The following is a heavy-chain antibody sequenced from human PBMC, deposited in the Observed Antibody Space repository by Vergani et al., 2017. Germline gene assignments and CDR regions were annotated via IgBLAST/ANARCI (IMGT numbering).Heavy chain of an antibody. V-gene: IGHV4-38-2*02. J-gene: IGHJ5*02. CDR1: GYSISSGYY. CDR2: IYHSGST. Sequence: QVQLQESGPGLVKPSETLSLTCTVSGYSISSGYYWGWIRQPPGKGLEWIGSIYHSGSTYYNPSLKSRVTLSVATSRNQFSLKLSSVTAADTAVYYCARDPPRYSSSGWFDPWGQGTLVTVSS. D-gene: IGHD6-6*01. CDR3: ARDPPRYSSSGWFDP.